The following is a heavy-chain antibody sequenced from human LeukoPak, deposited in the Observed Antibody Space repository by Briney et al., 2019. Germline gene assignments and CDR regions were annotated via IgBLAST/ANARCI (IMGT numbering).Heavy chain of an antibody. CDR3: VKSHSGGWYYFDY. V-gene: IGHV3-11*06. Sequence: GGSLRLSCVASGFTFSDYYMSWIRQAPGKGLEWISYISSSSSSTNYADSVKGRFTISRDNSKNTLYLQMSSLRAEDTAVYYCVKSHSGGWYYFDYWGQGILVTVSS. CDR1: GFTFSDYY. CDR2: ISSSSSST. D-gene: IGHD6-19*01. J-gene: IGHJ4*02.